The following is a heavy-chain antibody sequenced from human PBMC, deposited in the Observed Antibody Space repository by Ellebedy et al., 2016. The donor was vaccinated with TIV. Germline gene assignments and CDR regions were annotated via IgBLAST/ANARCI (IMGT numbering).Heavy chain of an antibody. Sequence: PGGSLRLSCAASGFTFSSYWMHWVRQAPGKGLEWISGINWKSTSIDYADSVKGRFTISRDNAKNSLYLQMNSLTTEDTALYYCAKDIELTVTTQNYFDHWGQGTLVAVSS. V-gene: IGHV3-9*01. CDR1: GFTFSSYW. CDR2: INWKSTSI. CDR3: AKDIELTVTTQNYFDH. J-gene: IGHJ4*02. D-gene: IGHD4-17*01.